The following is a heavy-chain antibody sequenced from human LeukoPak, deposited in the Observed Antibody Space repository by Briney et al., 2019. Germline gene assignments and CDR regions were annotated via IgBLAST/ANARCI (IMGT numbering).Heavy chain of an antibody. CDR3: AKDRGDGYNSGYFVH. CDR2: IYTSGST. D-gene: IGHD5-24*01. CDR1: GGSISSSSYY. V-gene: IGHV4-61*02. J-gene: IGHJ4*02. Sequence: SETLSLTCTVSGGSISSSSYYWSWIRQPAGKGLEWIGRIYTSGSTDYNPSLKSRVTISVDTSKNQFSLKLSSVTAADTAVYYCAKDRGDGYNSGYFVHWGQGTLVTVSS.